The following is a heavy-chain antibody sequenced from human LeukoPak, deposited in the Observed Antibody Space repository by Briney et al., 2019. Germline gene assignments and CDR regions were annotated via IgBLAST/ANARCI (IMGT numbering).Heavy chain of an antibody. CDR3: ARDSYDILTGLQ. V-gene: IGHV1-2*02. J-gene: IGHJ4*02. Sequence: ASVKVSCKASGYTFTGYYMHWVRQAPGQGLEWMGWINPNSGGTKYAEKFQGRVTMTRDTSISTAYMELSRLRSDDTAVFYSARDSYDILTGLQWGQGTQVTVSS. D-gene: IGHD3-9*01. CDR1: GYTFTGYY. CDR2: INPNSGGT.